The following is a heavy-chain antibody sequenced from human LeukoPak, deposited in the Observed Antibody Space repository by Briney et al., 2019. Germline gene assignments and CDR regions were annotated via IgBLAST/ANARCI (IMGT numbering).Heavy chain of an antibody. CDR2: VSAYNGNT. Sequence: GASVKVSCKASGYTFTSYGITWVRQAPGQGLEWLGWVSAYNGNTNYAQKLQGRVTMTTDTSTGTAYMELRSLRSDDTAVYYCARASYGDYLYYFDYWGQGTLVTVSS. J-gene: IGHJ4*02. D-gene: IGHD4-17*01. V-gene: IGHV1-18*01. CDR3: ARASYGDYLYYFDY. CDR1: GYTFTSYG.